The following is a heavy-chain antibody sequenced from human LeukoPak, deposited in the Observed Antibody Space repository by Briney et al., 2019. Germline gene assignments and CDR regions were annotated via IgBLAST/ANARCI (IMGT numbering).Heavy chain of an antibody. CDR2: ISYDGSNT. CDR3: AKEGRRIAVAGSYFDD. D-gene: IGHD6-19*01. CDR1: GFTFSNYG. V-gene: IGHV3-30*18. J-gene: IGHJ4*02. Sequence: GALRLSCAASGFTFSNYGMHWVRQAPGKGLEWVAVISYDGSNTYYADSAKGRFTISRDNSKNTLYLQMNSLRPEDTGVYYCAKEGRRIAVAGSYFDDWGQGTLVIVSS.